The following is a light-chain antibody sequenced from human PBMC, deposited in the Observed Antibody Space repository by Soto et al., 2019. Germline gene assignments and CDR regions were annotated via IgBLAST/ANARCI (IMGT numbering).Light chain of an antibody. Sequence: QSALTQSASVSGSPGQSITISCTGTDNDVGGYDFVSWYQQHPGTAPKLLIHQVTIRLSGISSRFSGSKSGNTASLTITGLHADDEAMYCCCSHTTRSAWVFGGGTQLTVL. CDR1: DNDVGGYDF. J-gene: IGLJ3*02. CDR2: QVT. CDR3: CSHTTRSAWV. V-gene: IGLV2-14*01.